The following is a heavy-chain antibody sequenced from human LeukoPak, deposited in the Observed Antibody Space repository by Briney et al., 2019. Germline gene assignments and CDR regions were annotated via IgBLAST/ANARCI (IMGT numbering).Heavy chain of an antibody. CDR2: IWYDGSNK. J-gene: IGHJ4*02. CDR3: ARDGCSSTSCSNYFDY. V-gene: IGHV3-33*01. CDR1: GFTFSSYG. Sequence: PGRSLRLSCAASGFTFSSYGMHWVHQAPGKGLEWVAVIWYDGSNKYYADSVKGRFTISRDNSKNTLYLQMNSLRAEDTAVYYCARDGCSSTSCSNYFDYWGQGTLVTVSS. D-gene: IGHD2-2*01.